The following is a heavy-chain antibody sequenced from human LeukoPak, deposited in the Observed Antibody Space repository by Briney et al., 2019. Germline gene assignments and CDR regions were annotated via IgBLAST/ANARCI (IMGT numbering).Heavy chain of an antibody. V-gene: IGHV1-69*06. CDR3: ARASSDDTAMATPFAY. D-gene: IGHD5-18*01. CDR1: GSTFTGYY. CDR2: ITPIFGTA. J-gene: IGHJ4*02. Sequence: SVKVSCKASGSTFTGYYIHWVRQAPGQGLEWMGGITPIFGTANYLQKFQGRVTITADKSTSRAYMELSRLRSEDTAIYYCARASSDDTAMATPFAYWGQGTLVTVSS.